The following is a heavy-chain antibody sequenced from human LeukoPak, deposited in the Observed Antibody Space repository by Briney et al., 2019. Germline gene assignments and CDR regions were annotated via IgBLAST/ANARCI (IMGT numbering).Heavy chain of an antibody. V-gene: IGHV1-46*01. CDR2: IHPRDGST. CDR3: ARDGPPEWLYYFDY. D-gene: IGHD3-3*01. CDR1: GYTFTSNY. J-gene: IGHJ4*02. Sequence: ASVKVSCKASGYTFTSNYIHWVRQAPGQGLEWMGMIHPRDGSTSYAQKFQGRVTVTRDTSTSTLHMELSGLRSEDTAVYYCARDGPPEWLYYFDYWGQGTLVTVSS.